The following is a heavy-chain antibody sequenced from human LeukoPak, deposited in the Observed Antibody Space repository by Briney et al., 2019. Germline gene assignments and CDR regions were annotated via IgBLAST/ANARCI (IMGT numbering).Heavy chain of an antibody. V-gene: IGHV3-23*01. J-gene: IGHJ4*02. Sequence: PGGSLRLSCAASGFTFSSYAMSRVRQAPGKGLEWVSAISGSGGSTYYADSVKGRFTISRDNSKNTLYLQMNSLRAEDTAVYYCAREGGSYSDFDYWGQGTLVTVSS. D-gene: IGHD1-26*01. CDR3: AREGGSYSDFDY. CDR1: GFTFSSYA. CDR2: ISGSGGST.